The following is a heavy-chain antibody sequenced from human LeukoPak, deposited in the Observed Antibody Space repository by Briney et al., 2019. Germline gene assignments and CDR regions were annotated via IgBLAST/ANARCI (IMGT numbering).Heavy chain of an antibody. V-gene: IGHV1-69*13. CDR3: ARGPPPYTEGDLFYYYGLDV. J-gene: IGHJ6*02. D-gene: IGHD3-16*01. Sequence: ASVKVSCKASGGSFSNYAISWVRQAPGQGLEWMGGIVPILSTTNYARKFQGRVTMTAGESTSTAYMELSSLRSDDTAVYYCARGPPPYTEGDLFYYYGLDVWGQGTTVTVSS. CDR1: GGSFSNYA. CDR2: IVPILSTT.